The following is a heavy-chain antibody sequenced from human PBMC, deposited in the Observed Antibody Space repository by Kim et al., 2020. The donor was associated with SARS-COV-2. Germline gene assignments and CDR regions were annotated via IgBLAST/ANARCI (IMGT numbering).Heavy chain of an antibody. V-gene: IGHV3-30*04. CDR1: GFTFSSYA. Sequence: GGSLRLSCAASGFTFSSYAMHWVRQAPGKGLEWVAVISYDGSNKYYADSVKGRFTISRDNSKNTLYLQMNSLRAEDTAVYYCARDREYYDILTGYLRGGGIYYYNGMDVWGQGTTITVSS. CDR2: ISYDGSNK. CDR3: ARDREYYDILTGYLRGGGIYYYNGMDV. D-gene: IGHD3-9*01. J-gene: IGHJ6*02.